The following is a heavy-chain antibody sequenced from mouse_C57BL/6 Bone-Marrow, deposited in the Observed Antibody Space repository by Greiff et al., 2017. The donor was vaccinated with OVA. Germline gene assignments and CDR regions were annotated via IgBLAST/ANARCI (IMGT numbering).Heavy chain of an antibody. CDR2: IHPNSGST. CDR3: ARVGRTTVVADWYFDV. J-gene: IGHJ1*03. CDR1: GYTFTSYW. V-gene: IGHV1-64*01. Sequence: QVQLQQPGAELVKPGASVKLSCKASGYTFTSYWMHWVKQRPGQGLEWIGMIHPNSGSTNYNEKFKSKATLTVDKSSSKAYMQLSSLTSEDSAVYYCARVGRTTVVADWYFDVWGTGTTVTVSS. D-gene: IGHD1-1*01.